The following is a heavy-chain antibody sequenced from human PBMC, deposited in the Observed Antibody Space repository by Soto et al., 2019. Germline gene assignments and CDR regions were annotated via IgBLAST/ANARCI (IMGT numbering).Heavy chain of an antibody. CDR1: GGSISSGGYY. CDR2: IYYSGFT. Sequence: QVQLQESGPGLVKPSQTLSLTCTVSGGSISSGGYYWNWIRQHPGKGLEWSGYIYYSGFTYYKPYLKCRVTIAVDTSKNPFSLKLSYLTAADTAVYYCARSIDPWGQGTLGTVSS. V-gene: IGHV4-31*03. J-gene: IGHJ5*02. CDR3: ARSIDP.